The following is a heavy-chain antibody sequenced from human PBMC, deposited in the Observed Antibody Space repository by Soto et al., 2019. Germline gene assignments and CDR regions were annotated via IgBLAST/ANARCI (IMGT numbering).Heavy chain of an antibody. J-gene: IGHJ6*03. Sequence: EVQLVESGGGLVQPGGSLRLSCAASGFTFSSHWMSWVRQAPGKGLEWVANIKQDGSEKYYVDSVKGRFTISRDNAKNSLYLQMNSLRAEDTAVYYCARRDGDYYYYYMDVWGKWTTVTVSS. CDR2: IKQDGSEK. V-gene: IGHV3-7*01. CDR1: GFTFSSHW. CDR3: ARRDGDYYYYYMDV.